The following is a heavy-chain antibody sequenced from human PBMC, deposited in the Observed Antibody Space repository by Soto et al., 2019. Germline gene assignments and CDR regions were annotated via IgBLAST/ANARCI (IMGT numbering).Heavy chain of an antibody. Sequence: GASVKVSCKASGYTFTSYDINWVRQATGQGLEWMGWMNPNSGNTGYAQKFQGRVTMTRNTSISTAYMELSSLRSEDTAVYYCARDYYGSGIRYYYYGMDVWGQGTTVTVSS. CDR3: ARDYYGSGIRYYYYGMDV. CDR2: MNPNSGNT. V-gene: IGHV1-8*01. D-gene: IGHD3-10*01. CDR1: GYTFTSYD. J-gene: IGHJ6*02.